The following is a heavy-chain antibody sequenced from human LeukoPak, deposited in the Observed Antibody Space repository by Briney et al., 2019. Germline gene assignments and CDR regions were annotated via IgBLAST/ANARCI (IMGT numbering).Heavy chain of an antibody. V-gene: IGHV3-23*01. Sequence: GGSLRLSCAASGFTFSSYAMTWVRQAPGKGLEWVSASTGGGGTTYYADSVMGRFTISRDNSKNTLYLQMNSLRAEDTAVYYCAKLQSDGLRTYYGMDVWGQGTTVTVSS. CDR2: STGGGGTT. CDR3: AKLQSDGLRTYYGMDV. CDR1: GFTFSSYA. D-gene: IGHD4-17*01. J-gene: IGHJ6*02.